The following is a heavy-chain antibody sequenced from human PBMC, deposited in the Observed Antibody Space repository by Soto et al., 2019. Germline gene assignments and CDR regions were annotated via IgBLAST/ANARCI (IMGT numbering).Heavy chain of an antibody. CDR2: ISDNGIKA. Sequence: GGSLRLSCAGSGSTFSDYAMNWVRQAPGKGLEWVSVISDNGIKAYYADSVKGRFTISRDNSKNTLYLQMNSLRAEDTAVYYCASRRGSSGWYRWFDPWGQGTLVTVSS. CDR1: GSTFSDYA. V-gene: IGHV3-23*01. D-gene: IGHD6-19*01. J-gene: IGHJ5*02. CDR3: ASRRGSSGWYRWFDP.